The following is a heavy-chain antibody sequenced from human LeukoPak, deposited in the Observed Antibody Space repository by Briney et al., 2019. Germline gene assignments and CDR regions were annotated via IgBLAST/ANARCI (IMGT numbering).Heavy chain of an antibody. J-gene: IGHJ6*03. D-gene: IGHD3-16*01. CDR1: GFTFSSYS. CDR2: ISSSSSYI. Sequence: GGSLRLSCAASGFTFSSYSMNWVRQAPGKGLEWVSSISSSSSYIYYADSVKGRFTISRDNAKNSLYLQMNSLRAEDTAVYYCAREGSYGSTLDYYYYMDVWGKGTTVTVSS. CDR3: AREGSYGSTLDYYYYMDV. V-gene: IGHV3-21*03.